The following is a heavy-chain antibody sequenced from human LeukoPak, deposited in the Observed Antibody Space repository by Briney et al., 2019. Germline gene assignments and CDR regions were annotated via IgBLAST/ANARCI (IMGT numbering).Heavy chain of an antibody. CDR1: GFTFSRYW. Sequence: AGGSLRLSCAASGFTFSRYWMTWVRQAPGKGLEWVANIKQDGSEKYYVDSVKGRFTISRDNAKNSLYLQMNSLRAEDAAVYFCAKAPVTSCRGAYCYPFDSWGQGTLVTVSS. D-gene: IGHD2-21*01. J-gene: IGHJ4*02. CDR3: AKAPVTSCRGAYCYPFDS. CDR2: IKQDGSEK. V-gene: IGHV3-7*03.